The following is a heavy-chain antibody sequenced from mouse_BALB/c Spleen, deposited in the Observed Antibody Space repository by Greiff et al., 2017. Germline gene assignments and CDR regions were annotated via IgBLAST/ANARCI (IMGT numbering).Heavy chain of an antibody. J-gene: IGHJ4*01. CDR3: TREDYDDNAMDY. CDR2: IRLKSNNYAT. V-gene: IGHV6-6*02. CDR1: GFTFSNYW. D-gene: IGHD2-4*01. Sequence: EVQLVESGGGLVQPGGSMKLSCVASGFTFSNYWMNWVRQSPEKGLEWVAEIRLKSNNYATHYAVSVKGRFTISRDDSKSSVYLQMNNVRAEDTGIYYCTREDYDDNAMDYWGQGTSVTVSS.